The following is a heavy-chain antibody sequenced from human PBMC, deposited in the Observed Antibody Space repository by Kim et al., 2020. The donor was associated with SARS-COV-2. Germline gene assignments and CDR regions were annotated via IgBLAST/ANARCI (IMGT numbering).Heavy chain of an antibody. D-gene: IGHD6-13*01. CDR3: ARDPWGFSSSLYFDY. Sequence: GGSLRLSCAASGFSFSTYEMNWVRQAPGKGLEWVSYISSSGSTIYYADSVKGRFTISRDNAKNSLYLQMNSLRAEDTAVYYCARDPWGFSSSLYFDYWGKGTLGTVSS. J-gene: IGHJ4*02. CDR1: GFSFSTYE. V-gene: IGHV3-48*03. CDR2: ISSSGSTI.